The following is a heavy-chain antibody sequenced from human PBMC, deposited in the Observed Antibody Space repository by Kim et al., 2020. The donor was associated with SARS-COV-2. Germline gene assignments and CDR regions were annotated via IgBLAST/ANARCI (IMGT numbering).Heavy chain of an antibody. V-gene: IGHV3-23*05. J-gene: IGHJ4*02. D-gene: IGHD3-22*01. CDR3: AKRQLSSDTSGYRFDS. Sequence: GGSLRLSCAASGFTFSYYSMSWVRQAPGKGLEWVSAISGHYTFYADSVKGRFTISRDNSKNTLYLQMNSLRAEDTAIYYCAKRQLSSDTSGYRFDSWGQGTLVTVSS. CDR1: GFTFSYYS. CDR2: ISGHYT.